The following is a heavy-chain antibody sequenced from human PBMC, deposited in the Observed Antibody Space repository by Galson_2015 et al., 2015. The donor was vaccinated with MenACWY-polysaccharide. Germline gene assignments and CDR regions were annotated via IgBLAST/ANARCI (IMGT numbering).Heavy chain of an antibody. Sequence: ALRLSCAASGVTFSGSAMHWVRRASGKGLEWVGHVRSKANSYATAYAASVKGRFTISRDDSKNTAYLQMNSLRTEDTAVYYCTGIVPGTNSFDYWGPGTLVTVSS. CDR3: TGIVPGTNSFDY. J-gene: IGHJ4*02. CDR1: GVTFSGSA. D-gene: IGHD2-2*01. V-gene: IGHV3-73*01. CDR2: VRSKANSYAT.